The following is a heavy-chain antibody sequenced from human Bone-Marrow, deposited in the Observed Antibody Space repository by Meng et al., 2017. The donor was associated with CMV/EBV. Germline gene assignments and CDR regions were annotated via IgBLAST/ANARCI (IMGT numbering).Heavy chain of an antibody. CDR3: ARAYSSSRYGYYYYGVDV. CDR1: GYTFTSYD. CDR2: MNPNSGNT. D-gene: IGHD6-13*01. J-gene: IGHJ6*02. V-gene: IGHV1-8*03. Sequence: ASVKVSCKASGYTFTSYDINWVRQATGQGLEWMGWMNPNSGNTGYAQKFQGRVTITRNTSISTAYMELSSLRSEDTAVYYCARAYSSSRYGYYYYGVDVWGQGTTDTVPS.